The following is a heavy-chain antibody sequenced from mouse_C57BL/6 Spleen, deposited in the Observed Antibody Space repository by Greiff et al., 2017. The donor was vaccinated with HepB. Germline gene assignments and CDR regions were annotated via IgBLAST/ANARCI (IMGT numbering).Heavy chain of an antibody. V-gene: IGHV1-22*01. CDR2: INPNNGGT. Sequence: EVQLQQSGPELVKPGASVKMSCKASGYKFTDYNMHWVKQSHGKSLEWIGYINPNNGGTSYNQKFKGKATLTVNKSSSTAYMELRSLTSEDSAVYYCARDYYGSSSGAYWGQGTLVTVSA. CDR1: GYKFTDYN. D-gene: IGHD1-1*01. CDR3: ARDYYGSSSGAY. J-gene: IGHJ3*01.